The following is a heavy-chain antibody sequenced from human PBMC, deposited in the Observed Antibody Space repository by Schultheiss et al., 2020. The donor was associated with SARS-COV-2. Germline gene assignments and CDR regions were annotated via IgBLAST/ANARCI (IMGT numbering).Heavy chain of an antibody. V-gene: IGHV3-23*01. CDR2: ISGSGDNT. J-gene: IGHJ4*02. D-gene: IGHD3-3*01. CDR3: ARDAGRFLNY. Sequence: GGSLRLSCAASGFTFGIYALTWVRQPPGKGLEWVSAISGSGDNTYYADSVKGRFTISRDNSKNTLYLQMNSLRAEDTAVYYCARDAGRFLNYWGQGTLVTVSS. CDR1: GFTFGIYA.